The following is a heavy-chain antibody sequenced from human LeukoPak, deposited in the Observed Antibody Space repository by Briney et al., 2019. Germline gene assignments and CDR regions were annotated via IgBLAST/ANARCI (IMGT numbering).Heavy chain of an antibody. Sequence: SETLSLTCTVSGGSISSSSYYWGWIRQPPGKGLEWIGSIYYSGSTYYNPSLKSRVTMSVDTSKNQFSLQLNSVTPEDTAVYYCARGSWGDSYYFDYWGQGTLVTVSS. CDR3: ARGSWGDSYYFDY. D-gene: IGHD3-10*01. CDR2: IYYSGST. CDR1: GGSISSSSYY. J-gene: IGHJ4*02. V-gene: IGHV4-39*01.